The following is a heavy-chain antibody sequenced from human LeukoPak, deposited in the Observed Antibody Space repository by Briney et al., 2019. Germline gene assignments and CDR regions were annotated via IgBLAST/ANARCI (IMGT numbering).Heavy chain of an antibody. J-gene: IGHJ4*02. V-gene: IGHV3-9*01. CDR2: ISWNSGSI. CDR3: AKGHCSSTSCLLDY. CDR1: GFTFDDYA. Sequence: GGSLRLSCAASGFTFDDYAMHWVRQAPGKGLEWVSCISWNSGSIGYADSVKGRFTISRDNAKNSLYLQMNSLRAEDTALYYCAKGHCSSTSCLLDYWGQGTLVTVSS. D-gene: IGHD2-2*01.